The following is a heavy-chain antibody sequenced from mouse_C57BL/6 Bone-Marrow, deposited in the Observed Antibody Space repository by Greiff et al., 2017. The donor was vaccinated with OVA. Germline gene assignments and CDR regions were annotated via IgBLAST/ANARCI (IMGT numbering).Heavy chain of an antibody. CDR1: GFSLSTSGMG. D-gene: IGHD4-1*01. V-gene: IGHV8-12*01. CDR3: ARRAGVGLWYFDV. CDR2: IYWDDDK. Sequence: QVTLKESGPGILQSSQTLSLTCSFSGFSLSTSGMGVSWIRQPSGKGLEWLAHIYWDDDKRYNPSLKSRLTISKDTSRNQVFLKITSVDTADTATYDCARRAGVGLWYFDVWGTGTTVTVSS. J-gene: IGHJ1*03.